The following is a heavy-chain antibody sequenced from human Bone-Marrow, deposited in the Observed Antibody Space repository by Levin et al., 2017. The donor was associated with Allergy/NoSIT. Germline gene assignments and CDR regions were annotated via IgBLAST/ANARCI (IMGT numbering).Heavy chain of an antibody. CDR2: IYSGGST. CDR1: EFTVSSDY. V-gene: IGHV3-66*01. CDR3: ARDPGYRNGAVN. J-gene: IGHJ4*02. D-gene: IGHD6-13*01. Sequence: GGSLRLSCAASEFTVSSDYMNWVRQAPGKGLEWVSVIYSGGSTYYADSVKDRFIISRDNSKNTVYLQMNSLRAEDTAVYYCARDPGYRNGAVNWGRGTLVTVSS.